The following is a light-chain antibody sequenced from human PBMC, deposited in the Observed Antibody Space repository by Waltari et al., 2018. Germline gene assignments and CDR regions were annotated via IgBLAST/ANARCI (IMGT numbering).Light chain of an antibody. Sequence: QSALTQPPSVSGSPGQSVTISCTGTSSDIGSYNRVSWYQQPPGTAPKLIIYEVTNRPVGVPDRFSGSKSGNTASLAISGLQAEDEADYYCNSYTGDRTVVFGGGTRLTVL. V-gene: IGLV2-18*02. CDR3: NSYTGDRTVV. CDR2: EVT. CDR1: SSDIGSYNR. J-gene: IGLJ2*01.